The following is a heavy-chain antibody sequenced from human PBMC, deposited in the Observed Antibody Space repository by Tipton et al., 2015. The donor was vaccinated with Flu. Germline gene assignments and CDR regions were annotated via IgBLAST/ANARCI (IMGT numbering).Heavy chain of an antibody. CDR3: VRSGYSYGYVDY. D-gene: IGHD5-18*01. V-gene: IGHV3-66*02. J-gene: IGHJ4*02. Sequence: AVSGFPITNNYMSWVRQAPGKGLEWVSVIYSGGRTHYTDSVEGRFTISRDISKNTLFLQMNSLRAEDTAVYYCVRSGYSYGYVDYWGQGTLVTVSS. CDR2: IYSGGRT. CDR1: GFPITNNY.